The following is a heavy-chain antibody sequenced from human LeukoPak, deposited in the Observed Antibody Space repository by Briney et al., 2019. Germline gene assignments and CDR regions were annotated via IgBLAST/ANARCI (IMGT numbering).Heavy chain of an antibody. CDR1: GYTFTSYY. J-gene: IGHJ3*02. D-gene: IGHD2-2*01. CDR3: ARDSAVPAATGAFDI. CDR2: INPSGGST. V-gene: IGHV1-46*01. Sequence: ASVKVSCKASGYTFTSYYMHWVRQAPGQGLEWMGIINPSGGSTSYAQKFQGRVTMTTDTSTSTAYMELRSLRSDDTAVYYCARDSAVPAATGAFDIWGQGTMVTVSS.